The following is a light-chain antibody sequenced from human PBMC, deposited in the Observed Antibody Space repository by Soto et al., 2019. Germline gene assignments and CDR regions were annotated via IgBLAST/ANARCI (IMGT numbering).Light chain of an antibody. Sequence: ILLLQSPGTLSLSPGERATLSCRASQSVSSRYLAWYQQKPGQAPRLLIYDASNRATGIPARFSGSGSGTDFTLTISSLQSEDFAVYYCQQYNNWPPWTFGQGTKVDI. J-gene: IGKJ1*01. CDR2: DAS. V-gene: IGKV3-20*01. CDR1: QSVSSRY. CDR3: QQYNNWPPWT.